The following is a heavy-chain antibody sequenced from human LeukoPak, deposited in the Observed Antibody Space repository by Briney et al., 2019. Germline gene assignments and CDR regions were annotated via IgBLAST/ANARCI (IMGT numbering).Heavy chain of an antibody. D-gene: IGHD4-17*01. J-gene: IGHJ4*02. V-gene: IGHV3-53*01. CDR1: GFSVSSNY. CDR2: IYSGGST. CDR3: ARDFAGDRDY. Sequence: PGGSLRLSCAASGFSVSSNYMSWVRQAPGKGLEWVSVIYSGGSTYYADSVKGRFTISRDNSKNTLYLQMNSLRAEDTAVYYCARDFAGDRDYWGQGTLVTVSS.